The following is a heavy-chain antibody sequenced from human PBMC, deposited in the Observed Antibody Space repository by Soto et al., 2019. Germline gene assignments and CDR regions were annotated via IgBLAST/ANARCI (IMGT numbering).Heavy chain of an antibody. Sequence: TLSLTCAVSGGSISSGGYSWSWIRQPPGKGLEWIGYIYHSGSTYYNPSLKSRVTISVDRSKNQFPLKLSSVTAADTAVYYCATISYDILTGYPGAWFDPWGQGTLVTVSS. V-gene: IGHV4-30-2*01. D-gene: IGHD3-9*01. CDR3: ATISYDILTGYPGAWFDP. CDR1: GGSISSGGYS. J-gene: IGHJ5*02. CDR2: IYHSGST.